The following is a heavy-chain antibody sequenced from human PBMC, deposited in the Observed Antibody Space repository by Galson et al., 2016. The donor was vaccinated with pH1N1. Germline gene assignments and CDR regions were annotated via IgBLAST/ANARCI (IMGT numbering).Heavy chain of an antibody. CDR1: GGSISSRNW. Sequence: ETLSLTCAVSGGSISSRNWWSWVRQPPGQGLEWIGEIYHIGGTNYNTSLKSRVTISLDKSKNHFSLNLASVTAADTAVYYCARDGGDYGGAGQYKYFDTWGQGTLVTVSS. V-gene: IGHV4-4*02. D-gene: IGHD4-23*01. CDR2: IYHIGGT. J-gene: IGHJ5*02. CDR3: ARDGGDYGGAGQYKYFDT.